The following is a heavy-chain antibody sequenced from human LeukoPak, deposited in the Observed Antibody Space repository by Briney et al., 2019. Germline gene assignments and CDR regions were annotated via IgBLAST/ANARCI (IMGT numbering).Heavy chain of an antibody. D-gene: IGHD6-13*01. CDR2: ISSGSSYT. CDR1: GFTFSDYY. V-gene: IGHV3-11*03. Sequence: GGSLRLSCPASGFTFSDYYMSWIRQAPGKGLEWISYISSGSSYTDYADPVKGRFTISRDNAKNSLYLQMNSLRAEDTAVYYCASRGDSSTWYRNDYWGQGTLVTVSS. J-gene: IGHJ4*02. CDR3: ASRGDSSTWYRNDY.